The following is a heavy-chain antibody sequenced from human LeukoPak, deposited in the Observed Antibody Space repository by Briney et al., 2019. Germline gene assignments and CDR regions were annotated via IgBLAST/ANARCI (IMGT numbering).Heavy chain of an antibody. V-gene: IGHV1-2*02. CDR1: GYTFTGYY. CDR3: ARCNNDILTGYYIFDY. Sequence: GASVKVSCKASGYTFTGYYMHSVRQAPGQGLEWMGWINPNSGGTNYAQKCQGRVTMTRDTSISTSYMERRRLRSEDTAVYYGARCNNDILTGYYIFDYWGQGTLVTVSS. CDR2: INPNSGGT. D-gene: IGHD3-9*01. J-gene: IGHJ4*02.